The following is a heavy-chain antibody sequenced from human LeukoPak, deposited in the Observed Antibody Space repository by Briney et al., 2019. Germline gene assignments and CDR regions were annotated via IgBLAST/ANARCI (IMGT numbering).Heavy chain of an antibody. D-gene: IGHD3-22*01. CDR3: ARPYSEDSGFYVY. Sequence: GGSLRLSCAASGFTVSSSFMSWVRQVPGKGLEWVSVVYRGGGADYADSVKGRFAISTDNSKNTLYLQTNSLRAEDTAVYYCARPYSEDSGFYVYWGQGILVTGSS. V-gene: IGHV3-53*01. CDR2: VYRGGGA. J-gene: IGHJ4*02. CDR1: GFTVSSSF.